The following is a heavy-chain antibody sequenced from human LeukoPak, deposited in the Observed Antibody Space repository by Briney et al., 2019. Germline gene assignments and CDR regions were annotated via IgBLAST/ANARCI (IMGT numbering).Heavy chain of an antibody. Sequence: GASVKVSFKASVYTFTNHDSNWVGPASGQGLEWLGWMSPSRGNTGYAQKFKGRVTMTRNIAVDTAYMELSSRRPEDTAVYYCTREKNCPHGICYEEWGQGTLVTVSS. V-gene: IGHV1-8*01. CDR1: VYTFTNHD. CDR2: MSPSRGNT. D-gene: IGHD2-8*01. CDR3: TREKNCPHGICYEE. J-gene: IGHJ4*02.